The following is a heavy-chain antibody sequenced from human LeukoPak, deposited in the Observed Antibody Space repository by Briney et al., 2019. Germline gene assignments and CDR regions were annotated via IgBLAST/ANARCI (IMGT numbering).Heavy chain of an antibody. Sequence: PGGSLRLSCAASGFTFSTYGMHWARQAPGKGLEWVAVISNDGSNKYYVDSVQGRFTISRDNSKNTLYLQMNSLRAEDTAVYYCVKDEGYCSGGSCYRQDYWGQGTLVTVS. CDR2: ISNDGSNK. D-gene: IGHD2-15*01. CDR3: VKDEGYCSGGSCYRQDY. CDR1: GFTFSTYG. J-gene: IGHJ4*02. V-gene: IGHV3-30*18.